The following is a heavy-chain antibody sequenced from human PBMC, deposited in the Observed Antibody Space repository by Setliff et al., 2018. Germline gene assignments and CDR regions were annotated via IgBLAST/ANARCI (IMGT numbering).Heavy chain of an antibody. D-gene: IGHD3-10*01. CDR1: GYTFTTYG. Sequence: ASVKVSCKASGYTFTTYGISWVRQAPGQGLGGMGWISAHNCNTKYAEKFQGSVTLTTATATSTRDMELRRLTSADTAVYYFARARLLWQSLIDYWGQGSLVTVSS. V-gene: IGHV1-18*01. J-gene: IGHJ4*02. CDR2: ISAHNCNT. CDR3: ARARLLWQSLIDY.